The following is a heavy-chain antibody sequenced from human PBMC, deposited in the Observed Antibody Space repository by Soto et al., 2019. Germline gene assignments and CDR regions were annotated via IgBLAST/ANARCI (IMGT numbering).Heavy chain of an antibody. D-gene: IGHD6-13*01. Sequence: EVQLLESGGGLVQPGGSLRLSCAASGFTFSTYAMNWVRQAPGKGLEWVSAISGSGGSTYYADSVKGRFTISRDNSKNTLYLQMNSLRAADTAVYYCAKGATSSWYGGHFDCWGQGALVTVSS. CDR1: GFTFSTYA. CDR3: AKGATSSWYGGHFDC. V-gene: IGHV3-23*01. J-gene: IGHJ4*02. CDR2: ISGSGGST.